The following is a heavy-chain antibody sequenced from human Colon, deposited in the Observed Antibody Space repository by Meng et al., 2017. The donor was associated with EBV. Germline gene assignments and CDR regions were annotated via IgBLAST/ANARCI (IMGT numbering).Heavy chain of an antibody. D-gene: IGHD2-21*01. J-gene: IGHJ5*02. Sequence: QVQLQESGPGLVKPSQTLSLTCTVSGDSITSGDYSWNWIRQPPGKGLEWIGYIYSSGNTFYNPSLHSRVTMSVDTSKNQFSLRLTSVNAADTAVYYCARDRARPIKYNWFDPWGQGTLVTVAS. CDR3: ARDRARPIKYNWFDP. V-gene: IGHV4-30-4*01. CDR1: GDSITSGDYS. CDR2: IYSSGNT.